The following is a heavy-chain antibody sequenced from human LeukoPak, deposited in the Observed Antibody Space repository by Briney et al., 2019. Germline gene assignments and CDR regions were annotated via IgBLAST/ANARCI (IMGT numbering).Heavy chain of an antibody. CDR1: GCMLSNVW. D-gene: IGHD4-17*01. J-gene: IGHJ4*02. Sequence: GGTLTLSCAASGCMLSNVWRSWVRQAPAKGLEWVGRIKSKTDGGTTDYAVPVKGRFTISRDDSKNTLYLQMNSLKTEDTAVYYCTTEKYGDYGTFDYWGQGILVTVSS. V-gene: IGHV3-15*01. CDR3: TTEKYGDYGTFDY. CDR2: IKSKTDGGTT.